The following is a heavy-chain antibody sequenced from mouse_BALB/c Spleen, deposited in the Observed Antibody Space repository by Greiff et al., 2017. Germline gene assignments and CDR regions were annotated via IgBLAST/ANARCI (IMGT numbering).Heavy chain of an antibody. CDR2: IRSKSNNYAT. D-gene: IGHD4-1*01. CDR3: VRSLTGTFDY. V-gene: IGHV10-1*02. CDR1: GFTFNTYA. J-gene: IGHJ2*01. Sequence: EVQLVESGGGLVQPKGSLKLSCAASGFTFNTYAMNWVRQAPGKGLEWVARIRSKSNNYATYYADSVKDRFTISRDDSQSMLYLQMNNLKTEDTAMYYCVRSLTGTFDYWGQGTTLTVSS.